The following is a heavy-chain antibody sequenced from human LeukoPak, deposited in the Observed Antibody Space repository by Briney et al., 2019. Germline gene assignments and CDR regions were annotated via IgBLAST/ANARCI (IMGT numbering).Heavy chain of an antibody. Sequence: ASVKVSCKASGFTFTSSAMQWVRQARGQRLEWIGWIVVGSGNTNYAQKFQERVTITRDMSTSTAYMELSSLRSEDTAVYYCAADYGGNSSPPYYYYGMDVWGQGTTVTVSS. CDR2: IVVGSGNT. J-gene: IGHJ6*02. D-gene: IGHD4-23*01. V-gene: IGHV1-58*02. CDR1: GFTFTSSA. CDR3: AADYGGNSSPPYYYYGMDV.